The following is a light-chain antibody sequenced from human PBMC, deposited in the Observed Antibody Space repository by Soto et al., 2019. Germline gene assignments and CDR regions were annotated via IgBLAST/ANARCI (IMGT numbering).Light chain of an antibody. CDR2: DAS. CDR3: QQRSNWLT. CDR1: QSVDND. V-gene: IGKV3-11*01. Sequence: EIVMTQSPATLSVSPGDRATLSCRASQSVDNDLAWYQQKPGQPPRLLIYDASTRATGIPARFSGSGSGTDFTLTISSLEPEDFAVYYCQQRSNWLTFGQGTRLEIK. J-gene: IGKJ5*01.